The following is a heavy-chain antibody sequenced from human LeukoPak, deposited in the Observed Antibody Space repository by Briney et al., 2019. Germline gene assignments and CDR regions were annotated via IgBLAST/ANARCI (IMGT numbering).Heavy chain of an antibody. V-gene: IGHV1-69*13. CDR3: ARARRFSSLHFDY. J-gene: IGHJ4*02. CDR2: IIPIFGTA. D-gene: IGHD6-13*01. CDR1: GGTFSSYT. Sequence: SVKVSCKASGGTFSSYTISWVRQAPGQGLEWMGGIIPIFGTANYAQKFQGRVTITADESTSTAYMELSSLRSEDTAVYYCARARRFSSLHFDYWGQGTLVTVSS.